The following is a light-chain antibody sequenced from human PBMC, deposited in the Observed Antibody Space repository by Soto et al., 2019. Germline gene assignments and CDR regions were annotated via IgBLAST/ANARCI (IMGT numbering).Light chain of an antibody. CDR2: ENN. CDR3: GTWDSSLSAWV. V-gene: IGLV1-51*02. Sequence: QSVLTQPPSVSAAPGQTVTISCSGSSSNIGNNYVSWYQQLPGTAPKLLIYENNKRHPGIPDRFSGSKSGTSASLGITGLQTGDEADYYCGTWDSSLSAWVFGGGTKVTVL. J-gene: IGLJ3*02. CDR1: SSNIGNNY.